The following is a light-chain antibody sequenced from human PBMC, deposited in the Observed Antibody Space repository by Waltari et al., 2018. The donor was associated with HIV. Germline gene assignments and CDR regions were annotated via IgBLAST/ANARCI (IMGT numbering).Light chain of an antibody. CDR3: SSYTASGSVI. CDR1: TPTYNS. CDR2: EGT. V-gene: IGLV2-14*03. J-gene: IGLJ2*01. Sequence: QSALTQPASVSGSPGQSVTISCTGPTPTYNSVSWYQQHPAKAPKLIIFEGTYRPSGVSNRFSGSKSGNTASLTISGLQGEDEAHYYCSSYTASGSVIFGGGTNLTVL.